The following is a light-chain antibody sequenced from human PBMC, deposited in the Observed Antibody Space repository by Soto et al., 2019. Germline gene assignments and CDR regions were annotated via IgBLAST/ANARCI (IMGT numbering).Light chain of an antibody. V-gene: IGLV2-14*01. CDR1: SSDVGGYNY. Sequence: QAVLTQPASVSGSPGQSITISCTGTSSDVGGYNYVSWNQQHPGKAPKLMIYDVSNRPSGVSNRFSGSKSGNTASLTISGLQAEDEADYYCSSYTSSSTLAVFGGGTKLTVL. CDR2: DVS. J-gene: IGLJ2*01. CDR3: SSYTSSSTLAV.